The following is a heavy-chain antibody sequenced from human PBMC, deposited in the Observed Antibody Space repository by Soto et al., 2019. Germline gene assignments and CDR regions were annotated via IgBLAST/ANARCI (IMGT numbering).Heavy chain of an antibody. D-gene: IGHD2-8*02. CDR1: GGSFSGYY. V-gene: IGHV4-34*01. Sequence: QVQLQQWGAGLLKPSETLSLTCAVYGGSFSGYYWTWIRQPPGTGLEWIGEINHSGSTNYNPSLKSRVALSVDTSKNQCSLKLTAVTAAESAVYYCARDKLTGLFDYWGQGTLVTVSS. J-gene: IGHJ4*02. CDR3: ARDKLTGLFDY. CDR2: INHSGST.